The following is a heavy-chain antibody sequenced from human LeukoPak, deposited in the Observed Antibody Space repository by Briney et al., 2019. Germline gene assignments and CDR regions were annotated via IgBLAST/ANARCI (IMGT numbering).Heavy chain of an antibody. CDR2: IGSTSSDI. J-gene: IGHJ6*04. V-gene: IGHV3-21*01. CDR3: AELGITMIGGV. CDR1: GFTFSSYS. D-gene: IGHD3-10*02. Sequence: PGGSPRLSCAASGFTFSSYSMNWVRQAPGKGLEWVSSIGSTSSDISYADSVKGRFTISRDNAKNSLYLQMNSLRAEDTAVYYCAELGITMIGGVWGKGTTVTISS.